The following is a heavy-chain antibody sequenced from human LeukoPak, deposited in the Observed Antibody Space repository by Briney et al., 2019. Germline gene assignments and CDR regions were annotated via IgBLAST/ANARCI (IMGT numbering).Heavy chain of an antibody. D-gene: IGHD1-26*01. CDR3: ARDYKWELRYFDY. J-gene: IGHJ4*01. Sequence: PSETLSLTCTVSGGSIRSYYWSWIRQPPGKGLEWIAHIHDSGSTSYNPSLKSRLTMSVDTSKNQFSLKLSSVTAADTAVYYCARDYKWELRYFDYWGHGTLVTVSS. V-gene: IGHV4-59*12. CDR1: GGSIRSYY. CDR2: IHDSGST.